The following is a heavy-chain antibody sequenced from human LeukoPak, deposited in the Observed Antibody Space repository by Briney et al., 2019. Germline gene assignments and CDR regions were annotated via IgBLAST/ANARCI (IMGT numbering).Heavy chain of an antibody. J-gene: IGHJ4*02. CDR2: IYSGGST. D-gene: IGHD3-22*01. CDR1: GFTFSSYW. Sequence: GGSLRLSCVASGFTFSSYWMHWVRQAPGKGLEWVSVIYSGGSTYYADSVKGRFTISRDNSKSTLYLQMNSLRAEDTAVYYCARDYYDSRTDIDNYWGQGTLVTVSS. CDR3: ARDYYDSRTDIDNY. V-gene: IGHV3-53*01.